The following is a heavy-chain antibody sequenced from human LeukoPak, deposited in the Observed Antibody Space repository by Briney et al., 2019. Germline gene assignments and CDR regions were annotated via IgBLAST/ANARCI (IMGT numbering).Heavy chain of an antibody. CDR1: GGSISSSSYY. J-gene: IGHJ6*02. CDR2: IYYSGST. D-gene: IGHD3-10*01. Sequence: SETLSLTCTVSGGSISSSSYYWGWIRQPPGKGLEWIGSIYYSGSTYYNPSLKSRVTISVDTSKNQFSLKLSSVTAADTAVYYCARQVRENYYYYGMDVWGQGTTVTVSS. V-gene: IGHV4-39*01. CDR3: ARQVRENYYYYGMDV.